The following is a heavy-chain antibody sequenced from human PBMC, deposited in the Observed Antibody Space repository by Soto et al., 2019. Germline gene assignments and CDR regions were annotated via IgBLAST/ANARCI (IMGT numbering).Heavy chain of an antibody. J-gene: IGHJ4*02. CDR2: IYYSGST. D-gene: IGHD2-2*01. V-gene: IGHV4-39*01. CDR1: GGSISSSSYY. CDR3: ARGVFCISTSCYGGPRPPFDY. Sequence: QLQLQESGPGLVKPSETLSLTCTVSGGSISSSSYYWGWIRQPPGKGLEWIGSIYYSGSTYYNPSLKSRVTISVDTSKNQFSLKLSSVTAADTAVYYCARGVFCISTSCYGGPRPPFDYWGQGTLVTVSS.